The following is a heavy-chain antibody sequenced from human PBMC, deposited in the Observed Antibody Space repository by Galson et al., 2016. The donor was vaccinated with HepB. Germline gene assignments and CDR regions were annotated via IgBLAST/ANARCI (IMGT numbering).Heavy chain of an antibody. CDR2: VYPGVSDT. Sequence: QSGAEVKEPGESLQISCKGSGYTFTNYWIGWVRQMPGKGLEWMAMVYPGVSDTRYSPSFRGQVTISADKFSSTAYLQWSSLQASDTAVYYCARRGIAVAGRGGIDYWGQGTLVTVSS. V-gene: IGHV5-51*01. J-gene: IGHJ4*02. CDR1: GYTFTNYW. D-gene: IGHD6-19*01. CDR3: ARRGIAVAGRGGIDY.